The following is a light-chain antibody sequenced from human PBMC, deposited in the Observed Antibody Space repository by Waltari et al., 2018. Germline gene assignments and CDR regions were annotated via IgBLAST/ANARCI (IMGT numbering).Light chain of an antibody. J-gene: IGLJ3*02. CDR1: SRDVGGYNY. CDR2: DVN. CDR3: SSFTRTNSWV. V-gene: IGLV2-14*03. Sequence: HSALAQPASVSGSPGQSITIPCTGTSRDVGGYNYVPWYQQHPGKAPRLMIYDVNNRPSGVSNRFSGSKSGNTASLTISGLQAEDEADYYCSSFTRTNSWVFGGGTKLTVL.